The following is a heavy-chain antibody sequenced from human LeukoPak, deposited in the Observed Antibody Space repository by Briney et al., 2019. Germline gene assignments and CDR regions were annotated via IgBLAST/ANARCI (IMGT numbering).Heavy chain of an antibody. D-gene: IGHD3-22*01. J-gene: IGHJ4*02. CDR2: IYYSGST. Sequence: PSETLSLTCTVSGGSISRYYWSWIRQPPGKGLEWIGYIYYSGSTNYNPSLKSRVTISVDTSKNQFSLKLTSMTAADTAVYYCARLCGYYFDYWGQGTLVAVSS. CDR1: GGSISRYY. CDR3: ARLCGYYFDY. V-gene: IGHV4-59*01.